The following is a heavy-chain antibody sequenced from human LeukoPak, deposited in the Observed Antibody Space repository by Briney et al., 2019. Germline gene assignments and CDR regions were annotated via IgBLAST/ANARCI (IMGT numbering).Heavy chain of an antibody. CDR2: IIPIFGTA. J-gene: IGHJ4*02. CDR3: AETDPNDKRSREEAGSSWQFDY. CDR1: GGTFSSYA. Sequence: GASVKVSCKASGGTFSSYAISWVRQAPGQGLEWMGGIIPIFGTANYAQKFQGRVTITTDESTSTAYMELSSLRSEDTAVYYCAETDPNDKRSREEAGSSWQFDYWGQGTLVTVSS. D-gene: IGHD6-13*01. V-gene: IGHV1-69*05.